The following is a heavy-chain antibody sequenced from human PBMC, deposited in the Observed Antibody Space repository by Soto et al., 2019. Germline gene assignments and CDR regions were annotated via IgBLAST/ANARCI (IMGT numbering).Heavy chain of an antibody. CDR1: GFTFDDYA. D-gene: IGHD3-3*01. Sequence: GGSLRLSCAASGFTFDDYAMHWVRQAPGKGLEWVSGISWNSGSIGYADSVKGRFTISRDNAKNSLYLQMNSLRAEDTALYYCAKNKGTYYDFWSGYWPYYYYYYMDVWGKGTTVTVSS. J-gene: IGHJ6*03. V-gene: IGHV3-9*01. CDR2: ISWNSGSI. CDR3: AKNKGTYYDFWSGYWPYYYYYYMDV.